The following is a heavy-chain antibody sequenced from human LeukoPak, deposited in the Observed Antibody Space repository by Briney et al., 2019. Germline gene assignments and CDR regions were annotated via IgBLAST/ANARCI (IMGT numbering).Heavy chain of an antibody. CDR1: GFTFSSYA. CDR3: AKGSPGLYYYYGMDV. J-gene: IGHJ6*02. Sequence: GGSLRLSCAASGFTFSSYAMSWVRQAPGKGREWVSAISGSGGSTYYADSVKGRFTISRDNSKNTLYLQMNSLRAEDTAVYYCAKGSPGLYYYYGMDVWGQGTTVTVSS. D-gene: IGHD7-27*01. V-gene: IGHV3-23*01. CDR2: ISGSGGST.